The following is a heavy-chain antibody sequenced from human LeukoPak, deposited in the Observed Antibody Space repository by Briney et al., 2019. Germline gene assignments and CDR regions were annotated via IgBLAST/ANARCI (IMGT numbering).Heavy chain of an antibody. CDR3: ARDAPYGSGSSIIDY. CDR2: INTNTGKP. J-gene: IGHJ4*02. V-gene: IGHV7-4-1*02. Sequence: ASVRVSCKASGYIFAIYAMIWVRQAPGQGLELMGWINTNTGKPTYAQGFTGRFVFSLDTSVSTAYLQISSLKAEDTAMYYCARDAPYGSGSSIIDYWGQGTLVTVSS. D-gene: IGHD3-10*01. CDR1: GYIFAIYA.